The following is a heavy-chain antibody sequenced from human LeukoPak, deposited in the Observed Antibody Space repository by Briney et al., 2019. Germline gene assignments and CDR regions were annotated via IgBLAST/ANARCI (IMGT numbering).Heavy chain of an antibody. Sequence: SGTLSLTCAVSGGSISSSNWWRWVRQPPGKGLEWSGEIYHSGSTNYNPSLKSRVTISVDKSKNQFSLKLSSVTAADTAVYYCARGQDGDYGSFDRWGQGTLVTVSS. CDR1: GGSISSSNW. D-gene: IGHD4-17*01. CDR3: ARGQDGDYGSFDR. J-gene: IGHJ5*02. V-gene: IGHV4-4*02. CDR2: IYHSGST.